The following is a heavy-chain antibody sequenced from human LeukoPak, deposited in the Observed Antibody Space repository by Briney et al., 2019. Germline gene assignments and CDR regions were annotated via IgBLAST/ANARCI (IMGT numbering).Heavy chain of an antibody. CDR3: AKVPYCRGGSCYSDQNWFDP. CDR1: GLTFSGYA. D-gene: IGHD2-15*01. Sequence: SGGSLRLSCAASGLTFSGYAMGCVRQAPGKGLEWVSAISGSGGSTYYADSVKGRFTISRDNSKNTLYLQMNSLRAEDTAVYYCAKVPYCRGGSCYSDQNWFDPWGQGNPGHRLL. V-gene: IGHV3-23*01. J-gene: IGHJ5*02. CDR2: ISGSGGST.